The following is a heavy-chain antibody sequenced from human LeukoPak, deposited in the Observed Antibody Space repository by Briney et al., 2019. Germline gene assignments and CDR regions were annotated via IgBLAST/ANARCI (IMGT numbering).Heavy chain of an antibody. D-gene: IGHD2-2*01. CDR1: XFTXRSXA. Sequence: LXLXCXXSXFTXRSXAMSWVRQAPGKGVGWVSSIGGRGGSTYYADSVKGRFTISRDNSKNTLYLQMNSLRDEDTAVYYCAKAPGIVVVPAAYYFEYWGQGTLVTVSS. CDR3: AKAPGIVVVPAAYYFEY. CDR2: IGGRGGST. J-gene: IGHJ4*02. V-gene: IGHV3-23*01.